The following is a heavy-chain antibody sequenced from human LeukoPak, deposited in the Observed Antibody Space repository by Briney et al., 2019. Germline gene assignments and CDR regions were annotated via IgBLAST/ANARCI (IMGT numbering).Heavy chain of an antibody. J-gene: IGHJ4*02. D-gene: IGHD6-19*01. CDR3: AKSLAVPGSPDY. CDR1: GFTVSSNY. Sequence: GGPLRLSCAASGFTVSSNYMSWVRQAPGKGLEWVSVIYSGGSTYYADSVKGGFTISRGNSENTLYLQMNSLRAQDTAVYYCAKSLAVPGSPDYWGQGTLATVSS. CDR2: IYSGGST. V-gene: IGHV3-53*01.